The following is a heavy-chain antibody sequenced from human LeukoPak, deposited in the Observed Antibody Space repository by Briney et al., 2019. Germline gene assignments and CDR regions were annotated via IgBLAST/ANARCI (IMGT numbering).Heavy chain of an antibody. V-gene: IGHV3-48*01. CDR3: ARGSGWFDY. D-gene: IGHD6-19*01. CDR1: GFTFRSYS. CDR2: ISGSSGTI. J-gene: IGHJ4*02. Sequence: GGSLRLSCAASGFTFRSYSMNWVRQAPGKGLEWLSYISGSSGTIHYADSVKGRFTISRDNAKNSLYLQMNSLRAEDTAVYYCARGSGWFDYWGQGTLVTVSS.